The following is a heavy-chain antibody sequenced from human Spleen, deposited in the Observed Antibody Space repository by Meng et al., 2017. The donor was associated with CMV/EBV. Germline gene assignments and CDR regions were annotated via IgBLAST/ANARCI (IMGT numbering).Heavy chain of an antibody. D-gene: IGHD1-1*01. Sequence: SGYTFTGYYIHWVRQAPGEGLEWMGWINSNSGGTNYAQKFQGRVTLTRDTSISTVYMELSRLTSDDTAVYFCAREGQLLEPTGPSFDPWGQGTLVTVSS. CDR1: GYTFTGYY. V-gene: IGHV1-2*02. CDR3: AREGQLLEPTGPSFDP. CDR2: INSNSGGT. J-gene: IGHJ5*02.